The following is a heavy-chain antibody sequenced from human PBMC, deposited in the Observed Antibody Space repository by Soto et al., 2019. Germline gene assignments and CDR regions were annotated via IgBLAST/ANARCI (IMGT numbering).Heavy chain of an antibody. J-gene: IGHJ3*02. V-gene: IGHV1-69*06. D-gene: IGHD2-2*01. Sequence: SVKVSCKASGGTFSSYAISWVRQAPGQGLEWMGGIIPIFGTANYAQKFQGRATITADKSTSTAYMELSSLRSEDTAVYYCARVAPDIVVVPAAIGGAFDIWGQGTMVTVS. CDR1: GGTFSSYA. CDR2: IIPIFGTA. CDR3: ARVAPDIVVVPAAIGGAFDI.